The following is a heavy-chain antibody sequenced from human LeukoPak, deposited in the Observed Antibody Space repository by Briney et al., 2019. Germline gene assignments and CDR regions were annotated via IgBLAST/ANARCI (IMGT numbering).Heavy chain of an antibody. V-gene: IGHV4-38-2*02. J-gene: IGHJ4*02. CDR3: ARGMGRFCTSSSCYLSFVY. Sequence: SETLSLTCNVSGSYISNGFFWAWIRQSPGKGLEWIGSIQNGGDSYYNPSLKSRTTMSVDTSKNQFSLKLTSVTAADTAVFYCARGMGRFCTSSSCYLSFVYWGQGTLVTVSS. CDR1: GSYISNGFF. CDR2: IQNGGDS. D-gene: IGHD2-2*01.